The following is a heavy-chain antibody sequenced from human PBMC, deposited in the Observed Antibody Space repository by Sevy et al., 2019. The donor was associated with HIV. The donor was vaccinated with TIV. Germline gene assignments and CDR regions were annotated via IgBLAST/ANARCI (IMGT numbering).Heavy chain of an antibody. CDR2: ISGSGRST. CDR3: AKGYCSGGSCPRDYYYYGMDV. CDR1: GFTFSTYA. V-gene: IGHV3-23*01. D-gene: IGHD2-15*01. Sequence: GESLKISCAASGFTFSTYAMNWVRQAPGKGLGWVSSISGSGRSTYYADSVEGRFTISRDNSKNTLYLQMNSLRADDTAVYYCAKGYCSGGSCPRDYYYYGMDVWGQGTTVTVSS. J-gene: IGHJ6*02.